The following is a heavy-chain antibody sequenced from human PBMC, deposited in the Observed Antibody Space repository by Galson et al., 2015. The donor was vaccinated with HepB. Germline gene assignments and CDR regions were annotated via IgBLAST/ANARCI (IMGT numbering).Heavy chain of an antibody. J-gene: IGHJ4*02. CDR2: INPNSGGT. CDR1: GYTFTGYY. V-gene: IGHV1-2*02. D-gene: IGHD2-2*01. CDR3: ARIRGVVVPAADYYFDY. Sequence: SVKVSCKASGYTFTGYYMHWVRQAPGQGLEWMGWINPNSGGTNYAQKFQGRVTMTRDTSISTAYMELSRLRSDDTAVYYCARIRGVVVPAADYYFDYWGQGTLVTVSS.